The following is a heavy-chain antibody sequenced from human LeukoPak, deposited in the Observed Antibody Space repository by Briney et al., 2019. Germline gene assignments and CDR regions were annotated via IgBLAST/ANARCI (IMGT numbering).Heavy chain of an antibody. CDR2: IKSKTDGGTI. V-gene: IGHV3-15*01. Sequence: GGSLRLSCAASGFTFSNAWMNWVRQSPGKGLEWVGRIKSKTDGGTIDYGAPVKGRFTISRDDSKNTLFLQMNSLRAEDTAVYYCARDRVTAVDYYFDYWGQGTLVTVSS. CDR1: GFTFSNAW. CDR3: ARDRVTAVDYYFDY. J-gene: IGHJ4*02. D-gene: IGHD2-21*02.